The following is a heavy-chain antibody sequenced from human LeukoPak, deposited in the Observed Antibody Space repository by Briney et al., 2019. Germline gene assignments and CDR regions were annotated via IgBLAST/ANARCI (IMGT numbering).Heavy chain of an antibody. CDR3: ATTKHYYYYDNPPFDY. CDR2: FDPEDGET. CDR1: GYTFTGYY. D-gene: IGHD3-22*01. Sequence: GASVKVSFKASGYTFTGYYMHWVRQAPGQGLEWMGGFDPEDGETIYAQKFQGRVTMTEDTSTDTAYMELSSLRSEDTAVYYCATTKHYYYYDNPPFDYWGQGTLVTVSS. V-gene: IGHV1-24*01. J-gene: IGHJ4*02.